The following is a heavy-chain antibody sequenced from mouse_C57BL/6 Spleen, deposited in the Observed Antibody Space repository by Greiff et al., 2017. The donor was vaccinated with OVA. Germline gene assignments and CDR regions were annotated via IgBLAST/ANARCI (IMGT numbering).Heavy chain of an antibody. V-gene: IGHV3-6*01. CDR3: ARDQIYYGNYSCV. D-gene: IGHD2-1*01. Sequence: EVKVEESGPGLVKPSQSLSLTCSVTGYTITSCYFWYWIRQLPGNKLEWMGYISYDGSNNYNPSLKNRISITRDTSKNQFFLKLNSVTTEDTATYYCARDQIYYGNYSCVWGTGTTVTVSS. CDR2: ISYDGSN. CDR1: GYTITSCYF. J-gene: IGHJ1*03.